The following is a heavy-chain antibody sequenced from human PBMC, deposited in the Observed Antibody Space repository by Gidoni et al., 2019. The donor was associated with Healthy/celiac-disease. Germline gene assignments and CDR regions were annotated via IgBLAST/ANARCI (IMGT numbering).Heavy chain of an antibody. CDR1: GGSFSGYY. Sequence: QVQLQQWGAGLLKPSETLSLTCAVYGGSFSGYYWSWIRQPPGKGLEWIGEINHSGSTNYNPSLKSRVTISVDTSKNQFSLKLSSVTAADTAVYYCARGTINIKVPAAARGKYFQHWGQGTLVTVSS. D-gene: IGHD2-2*01. CDR2: INHSGST. V-gene: IGHV4-34*01. J-gene: IGHJ1*01. CDR3: ARGTINIKVPAAARGKYFQH.